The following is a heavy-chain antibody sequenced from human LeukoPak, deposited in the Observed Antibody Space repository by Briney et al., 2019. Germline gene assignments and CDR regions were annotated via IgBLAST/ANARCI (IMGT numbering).Heavy chain of an antibody. CDR3: ARAVSARSGYYYVRN. Sequence: KPSETLSLTCTVSGGSISSYYWNWIRQPPGKGLEWIGYIYYSRSTNYNPSLKSRVTISVDTSKNQFSLKLSSVTAADTAVYYCARAVSARSGYYYVRNWGQGTLVTVSS. CDR1: GGSISSYY. D-gene: IGHD3-22*01. V-gene: IGHV4-59*08. J-gene: IGHJ4*02. CDR2: IYYSRST.